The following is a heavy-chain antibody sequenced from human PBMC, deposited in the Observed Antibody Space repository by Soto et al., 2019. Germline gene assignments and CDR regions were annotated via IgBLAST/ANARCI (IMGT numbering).Heavy chain of an antibody. CDR3: AREGELGGSGSRYGDYYYYYGMDV. CDR2: IYTSGST. V-gene: IGHV4-4*07. D-gene: IGHD3-10*01. CDR1: GGSISSYY. J-gene: IGHJ6*02. Sequence: SETLSLTCTVSGGSISSYYWSWIRQPAGKGLESIGRIYTSGSTNYNPSLKSRVTMSVDTSKNQFSLKLSSVTAADTAVYYCAREGELGGSGSRYGDYYYYYGMDVWGQGTTVTVSS.